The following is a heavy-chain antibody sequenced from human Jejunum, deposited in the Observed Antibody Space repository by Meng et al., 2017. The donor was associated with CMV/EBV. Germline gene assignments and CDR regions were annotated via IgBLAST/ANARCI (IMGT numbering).Heavy chain of an antibody. CDR1: GFTFSTYG. CDR3: AKAATNSSPDFFDY. D-gene: IGHD6-13*01. Sequence: GFTFSTYGMHWVRQAPGKGLEWMAVIWSDGSNIYYAASVRGRFTISRDNSKNTLYLQMSSLRAEDTAVYYCAKAATNSSPDFFDYWGQGTLVTVSS. J-gene: IGHJ4*02. V-gene: IGHV3-33*06. CDR2: IWSDGSNI.